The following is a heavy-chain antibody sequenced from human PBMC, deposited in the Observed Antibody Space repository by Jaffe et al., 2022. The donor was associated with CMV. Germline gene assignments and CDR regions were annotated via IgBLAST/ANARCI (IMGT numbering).Heavy chain of an antibody. CDR2: IYHSGST. J-gene: IGHJ4*02. D-gene: IGHD3-3*01. CDR1: GGSISSSNW. V-gene: IGHV4-4*02. CDR3: ARDPRYDFWSGYYTGFDY. Sequence: QVQLQESGPGLVKPSGTLSLTCAVSGGSISSSNWWSWVRQPPGKGLEWIGEIYHSGSTNYNPSLKSRVTISVDKSKNQFSLKLSSVTAADTAVYYCARDPRYDFWSGYYTGFDYWGQGTLVTVSS.